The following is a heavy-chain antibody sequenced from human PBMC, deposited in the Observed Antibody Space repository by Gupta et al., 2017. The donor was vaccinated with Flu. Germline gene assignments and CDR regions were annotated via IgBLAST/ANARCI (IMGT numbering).Heavy chain of an antibody. Sequence: QVQLVQSGAEVKKPGSSVKVSCKASGGMSSYHGISWVRQAPGHGLEWMGGIIPTFGTPNYAENFQGRVTITADESTSTAYMELTSLRSEDTAVYYCAREKDEFCNGGRCYRTLDRWGQGTQVTVSS. CDR2: IIPTFGTP. CDR1: GGMSSYHG. J-gene: IGHJ4*02. D-gene: IGHD2-15*01. CDR3: AREKDEFCNGGRCYRTLDR. V-gene: IGHV1-69*01.